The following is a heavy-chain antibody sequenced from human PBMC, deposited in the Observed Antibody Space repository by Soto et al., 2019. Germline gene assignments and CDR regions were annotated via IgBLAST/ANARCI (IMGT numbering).Heavy chain of an antibody. CDR2: MNSNSGNT. Sequence: ASVKVSCKASGYTFTSHDINWVRQATGQGLEWMGWMNSNSGNTDYAQKFQGRVTMTRDTSVSTAYMELSSLRSDDTAVYYCAGGWCTAMAILKYCFDFWGQGTLVTVSS. D-gene: IGHD5-18*01. CDR3: AGGWCTAMAILKYCFDF. V-gene: IGHV1-8*02. J-gene: IGHJ4*02. CDR1: GYTFTSHD.